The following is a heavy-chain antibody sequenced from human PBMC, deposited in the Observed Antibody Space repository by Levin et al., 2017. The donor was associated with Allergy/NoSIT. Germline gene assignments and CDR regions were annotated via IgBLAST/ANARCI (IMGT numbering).Heavy chain of an antibody. CDR3: ARLKYAGNTGRWFDP. J-gene: IGHJ5*02. Sequence: GSLRLSCTVSGGSISSSDYYWGWIRQPPGKGLEWIGTIYYGGSTYYNPSLRSRVTISVDTSKNQFSLKLSSVTAADTAVYYCARLKYAGNTGRWFDPWGQGTLVTVSS. V-gene: IGHV4-39*01. CDR2: IYYGGST. D-gene: IGHD1-14*01. CDR1: GGSISSSDYY.